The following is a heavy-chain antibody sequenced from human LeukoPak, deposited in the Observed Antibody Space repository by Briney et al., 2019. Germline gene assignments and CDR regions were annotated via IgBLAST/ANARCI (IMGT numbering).Heavy chain of an antibody. D-gene: IGHD2-21*01. V-gene: IGHV1-8*03. J-gene: IGHJ6*03. Sequence: ASVKVSCKASGYTFTSYDINWVRQATGQGLEWMGWMNPNSGNTGYAQKFQGRVTITRNTSISTAYMELSSLRSEDTAVYYCARGAYCGGDSYLDYYYYYMDVWGKGTTVTVSS. CDR1: GYTFTSYD. CDR2: MNPNSGNT. CDR3: ARGAYCGGDSYLDYYYYYMDV.